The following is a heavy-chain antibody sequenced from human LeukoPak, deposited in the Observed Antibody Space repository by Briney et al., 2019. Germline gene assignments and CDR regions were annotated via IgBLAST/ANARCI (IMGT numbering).Heavy chain of an antibody. D-gene: IGHD2-2*01. CDR2: ISGSGGST. CDR3: AKTDGDYCSSTSCYVSAFDI. CDR1: VFTFSSYS. V-gene: IGHV3-23*01. Sequence: GSLRLSCAASVFTFSSYSINCVCQAPGKGLECVSAISGSGGSTYYADSVKGRFTISRDNSKNTLYLQMNSLRAQDTAVYYCAKTDGDYCSSTSCYVSAFDIWGQGTMVTGPS. J-gene: IGHJ3*02.